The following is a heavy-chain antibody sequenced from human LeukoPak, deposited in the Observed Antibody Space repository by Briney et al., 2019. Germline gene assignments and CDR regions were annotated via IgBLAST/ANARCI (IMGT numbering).Heavy chain of an antibody. D-gene: IGHD2-2*01. CDR3: TRDGVPAAVSCPGRFDP. V-gene: IGHV1-18*01. Sequence: ASVKVSFKASGYTFRSYGISWVRQAPGQGLEWMGWSSAYNGNTNYAQKCQGRVTVTTDSSTSTAYMEVRSLRSDDTAVHYCTRDGVPAAVSCPGRFDPWGQGNLVTVSS. CDR2: SSAYNGNT. J-gene: IGHJ5*02. CDR1: GYTFRSYG.